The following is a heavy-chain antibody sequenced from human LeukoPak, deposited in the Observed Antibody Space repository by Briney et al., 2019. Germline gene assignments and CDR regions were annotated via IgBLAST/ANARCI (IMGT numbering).Heavy chain of an antibody. Sequence: GVSLRLSCAAPGFTVSSNYMSWVRQAPGKGLEWVSVIYSGGNTFYADSVKGRFTISRDNSKNTLYLQMNSLRAEDTAVYYCARDRAYTYGFAYYFDDWGQGTLVTVS. D-gene: IGHD5-18*01. V-gene: IGHV3-66*01. CDR2: IYSGGNT. CDR1: GFTVSSNY. J-gene: IGHJ4*02. CDR3: ARDRAYTYGFAYYFDD.